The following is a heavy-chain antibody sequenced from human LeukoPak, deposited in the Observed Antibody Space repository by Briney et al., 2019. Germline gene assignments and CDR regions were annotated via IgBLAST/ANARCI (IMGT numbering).Heavy chain of an antibody. V-gene: IGHV3-21*01. J-gene: IGHJ4*02. Sequence: GGSLRLSCAASGFTFSSYSMNWVRQAPGKGLEWVSSISSSSSYIYYADSVKGRFTISRDNAKNSLYLQMNSLRAEDTAVYYCARVGVAAAGTDYFDYWDQGTLVTVSS. D-gene: IGHD6-13*01. CDR2: ISSSSSYI. CDR1: GFTFSSYS. CDR3: ARVGVAAAGTDYFDY.